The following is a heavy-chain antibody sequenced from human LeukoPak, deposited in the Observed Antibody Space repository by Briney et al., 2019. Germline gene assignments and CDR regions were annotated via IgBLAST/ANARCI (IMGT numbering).Heavy chain of an antibody. Sequence: GESLKISCKGSGYSFTSYWIGWVRQMPGKGLEWMGIIYPGDSDTRYSPSFQGQVTISADKSISTAYLQWSSLKASDTAMYYCARRDSSGYPYYYYYNMDVWGQGTTVTVSS. CDR3: ARRDSSGYPYYYYYNMDV. V-gene: IGHV5-51*01. CDR1: GYSFTSYW. CDR2: IYPGDSDT. J-gene: IGHJ6*02. D-gene: IGHD3-22*01.